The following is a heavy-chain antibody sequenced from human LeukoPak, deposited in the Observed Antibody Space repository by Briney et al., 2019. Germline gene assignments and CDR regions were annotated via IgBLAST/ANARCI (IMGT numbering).Heavy chain of an antibody. CDR3: ARALSGHSYGYDRYYYYMDV. V-gene: IGHV4-61*02. J-gene: IGHJ6*03. CDR1: GGSISSGSYY. CDR2: IYTSGST. D-gene: IGHD5-18*01. Sequence: SETLSLTCTVSGGSISSGSYYWSWIRQPAGKGLEWIGRIYTSGSTNYNPSLKSRVTISVDTSKNQFSLKLSSVTAADTAVYYCARALSGHSYGYDRYYYYMDVWGKGTTVTISS.